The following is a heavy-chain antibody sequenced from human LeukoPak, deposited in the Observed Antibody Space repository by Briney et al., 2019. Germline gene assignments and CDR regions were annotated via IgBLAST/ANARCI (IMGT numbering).Heavy chain of an antibody. V-gene: IGHV3-21*01. CDR2: ISSDSNYI. CDR3: ARSVTMIVDWFDP. D-gene: IGHD3-22*01. CDR1: GFTFSSYE. J-gene: IGHJ5*02. Sequence: GGSLRLSCVASGFTFSSYEMNWVRQAPGKGLEWVSSISSDSNYIYYADSVKGRFTISRDNAKNSLYLQMNSLRAEDTAVYYCARSVTMIVDWFDPWGQGTLVTVSS.